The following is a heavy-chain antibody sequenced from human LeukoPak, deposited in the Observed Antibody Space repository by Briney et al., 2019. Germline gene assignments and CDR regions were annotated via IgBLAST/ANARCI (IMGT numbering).Heavy chain of an antibody. CDR2: IKQDGSEK. Sequence: GGSLRLSCAASGFTFSSYWMSWVRQAPGKGLEWVANIKQDGSEKYYVDSVKGRFTISRANAKNSLYLQMNSLRAEDTAVYYCARVLRGYDILTGYSAIDYWGQGTLVTVSS. J-gene: IGHJ4*02. D-gene: IGHD3-9*01. V-gene: IGHV3-7*03. CDR1: GFTFSSYW. CDR3: ARVLRGYDILTGYSAIDY.